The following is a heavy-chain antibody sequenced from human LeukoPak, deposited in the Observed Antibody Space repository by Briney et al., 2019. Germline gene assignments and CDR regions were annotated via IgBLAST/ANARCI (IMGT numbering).Heavy chain of an antibody. Sequence: SQTLSLTCTVSGGPISIGGYYWSWIRQHPGKGLEWIGYTYYTGSTYYNPSLKSRVTISADTSKNQFSLNLSSVTAADTAVYYCARFRYCSGGSCYSKSWFDPWGQGTLVTVSS. J-gene: IGHJ5*02. CDR3: ARFRYCSGGSCYSKSWFDP. V-gene: IGHV4-31*03. CDR1: GGPISIGGYY. D-gene: IGHD2-15*01. CDR2: TYYTGST.